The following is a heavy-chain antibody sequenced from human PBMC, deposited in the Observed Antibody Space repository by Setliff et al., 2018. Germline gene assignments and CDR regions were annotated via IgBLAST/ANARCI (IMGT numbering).Heavy chain of an antibody. CDR3: ARDRYYNSWSGTSITAPHDAFDI. V-gene: IGHV1-46*03. CDR1: GYTLTNYY. D-gene: IGHD3-3*01. J-gene: IGHJ3*02. CDR2: INPSGGLT. Sequence: ASVKVSCKASGYTLTNYYVHWVRQAPGQGLEWMGIINPSGGLTRYAQKFQGRVTMTRDTSTSTVYMEVSSLRSEDTAVYYCARDRYYNSWSGTSITAPHDAFDIWGQGTMVTVSS.